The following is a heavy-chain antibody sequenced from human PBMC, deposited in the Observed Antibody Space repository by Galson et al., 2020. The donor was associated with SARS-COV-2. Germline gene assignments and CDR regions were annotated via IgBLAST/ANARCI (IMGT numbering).Heavy chain of an antibody. CDR1: GFSFSSYE. J-gene: IGHJ6*02. CDR3: ARDRRVDDLWGGTHYYGMDV. V-gene: IGHV3-48*03. Sequence: TGGSLRLSCAASGFSFSSYEMNWVRQAPGKGLEWVSYISSGGSSTYYADSVKGRFTISRDNAKNSLYLQMNSLRAEDTAVYYCARDRRVDDLWGGTHYYGMDVWGQGTTVTVSS. CDR2: ISSGGSST. D-gene: IGHD3-3*01.